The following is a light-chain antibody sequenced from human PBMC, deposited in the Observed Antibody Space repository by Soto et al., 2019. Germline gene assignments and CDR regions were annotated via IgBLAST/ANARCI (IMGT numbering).Light chain of an antibody. Sequence: QSALTQPASVSGSPGQSITISCTGTSSDVGSYKLVTWYQHHPGKVPKLMIYENIKRPSGVSDRFSGSKSGNTASLTISGLQAEDEADYYCCSYAGSDNWAFGGGTKLTVL. V-gene: IGLV2-23*01. CDR1: SSDVGSYKL. CDR2: ENI. CDR3: CSYAGSDNWA. J-gene: IGLJ3*02.